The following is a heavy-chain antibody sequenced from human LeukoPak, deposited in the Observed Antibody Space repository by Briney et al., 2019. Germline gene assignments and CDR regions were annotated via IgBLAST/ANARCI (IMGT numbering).Heavy chain of an antibody. V-gene: IGHV3-7*04. CDR2: IKQNGSEK. D-gene: IGHD4-17*01. J-gene: IGHJ5*02. CDR1: GFTFSSYR. Sequence: PGGSLRLSCAASGFTFSSYRMSWVRQAPGKGLEWVATIKQNGSEKYYVDSVKGRFTISRDNAKNSLYLQMNSLRAEDTAVYYCARGGITSVTTEWWFDPGDEGTVVAVS. CDR3: ARGGITSVTTEWWFDP.